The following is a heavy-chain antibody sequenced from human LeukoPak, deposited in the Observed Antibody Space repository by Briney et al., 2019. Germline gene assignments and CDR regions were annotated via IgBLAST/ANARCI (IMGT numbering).Heavy chain of an antibody. Sequence: PGGSLRLSCAASGFTFSSYGMTWVRQAPGKGLEWVSIITGSGGSTYYADSAKGRFTISRDNSKNTLCLQMNSLRAEDTAIYYCAKVDYPTFDYWGQGTLVTVSS. V-gene: IGHV3-23*01. J-gene: IGHJ4*02. CDR3: AKVDYPTFDY. CDR2: ITGSGGST. D-gene: IGHD3-16*01. CDR1: GFTFSSYG.